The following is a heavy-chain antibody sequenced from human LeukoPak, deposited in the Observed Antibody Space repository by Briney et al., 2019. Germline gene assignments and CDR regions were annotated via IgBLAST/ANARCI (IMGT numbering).Heavy chain of an antibody. V-gene: IGHV3-30*18. D-gene: IGHD2-2*01. J-gene: IGHJ4*02. CDR3: AKGDGAVPAALIDF. Sequence: GRSLRLSCAVSGITVSSFGIHWVRQAPGKGLEWVAMTSYDGKNTYSTYSVRGRFTVSRDNSKNTLYLQMNRLRVDDSAVYYCAKGDGAVPAALIDFWGQGTLAIVSS. CDR1: GITVSSFG. CDR2: TSYDGKNT.